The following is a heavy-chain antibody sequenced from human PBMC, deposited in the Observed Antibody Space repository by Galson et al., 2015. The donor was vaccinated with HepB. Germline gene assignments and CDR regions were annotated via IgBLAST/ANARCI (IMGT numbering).Heavy chain of an antibody. CDR3: ARDRYEWYSREQGIDY. J-gene: IGHJ4*02. CDR2: IIPILGIA. CDR1: GGTFSSYT. Sequence: SVKVSCKASGGTFSSYTISWVRQAPGQGLEWMGRIIPILGIANYAQKFQGRVTITADKSTSTAYMELSSLRSEDTAVYYCARDRYEWYSREQGIDYWGQGTLVTVSS. V-gene: IGHV1-69*04. D-gene: IGHD6-13*01.